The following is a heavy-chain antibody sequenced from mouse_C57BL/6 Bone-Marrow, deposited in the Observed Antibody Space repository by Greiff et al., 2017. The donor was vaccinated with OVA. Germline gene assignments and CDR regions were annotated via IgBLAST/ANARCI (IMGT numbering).Heavy chain of an antibody. CDR2: ISNGGGST. CDR3: ARHEGHAWFAY. CDR1: GFTFSDYY. Sequence: EVMLVESGGGLVQPGGSLKLSCAASGFTFSDYYMYWVRQTPEKRLEWVAYISNGGGSTYYPDTVKGRFTIARDNAKNTLYLQMSRLKSEDTAMYYCARHEGHAWFAYWGQGTLVTVSA. V-gene: IGHV5-12*01. J-gene: IGHJ3*01.